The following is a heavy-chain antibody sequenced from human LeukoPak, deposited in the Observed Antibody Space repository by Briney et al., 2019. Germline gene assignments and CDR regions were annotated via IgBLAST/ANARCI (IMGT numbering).Heavy chain of an antibody. J-gene: IGHJ4*02. CDR2: IYYSGST. CDR1: GGSISSYY. CDR3: ARAGGSGSYGGLHYFDY. D-gene: IGHD3-10*01. V-gene: IGHV4-59*01. Sequence: ASETLSLTCTVSGGSISSYYWSWIRQPPGKGLEWIGYIYYSGSTNYNPSLKSRVTISVDTSKNQFSLKLSSVTAADTAVYYCARAGGSGSYGGLHYFDYWGQGTLVTVSS.